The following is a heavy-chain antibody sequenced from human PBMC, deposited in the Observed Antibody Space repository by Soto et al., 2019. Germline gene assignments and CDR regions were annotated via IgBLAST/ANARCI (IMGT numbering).Heavy chain of an antibody. J-gene: IGHJ4*02. CDR1: GFTFSNYA. V-gene: IGHV3-23*01. Sequence: EVQLLESGGGLVQPGGSLRLSCAASGFTFSNYAMTWVRQAPGKGPEWVSGISTSGGNIYYVDSVKGRFTISRDNSKNTLYLQMNSLRVEDTAVYYCAKAGGYCSSRRCYRLDYWGLGTLVTVSS. CDR2: ISTSGGNI. CDR3: AKAGGYCSSRRCYRLDY. D-gene: IGHD2-2*02.